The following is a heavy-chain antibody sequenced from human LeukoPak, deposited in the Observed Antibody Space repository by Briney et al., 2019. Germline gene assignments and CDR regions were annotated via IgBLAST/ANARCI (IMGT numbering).Heavy chain of an antibody. D-gene: IGHD3-16*01. V-gene: IGHV4-38-2*02. CDR1: GYSISSGYY. CDR3: ARFTPQGYGWGGYNRFDP. CDR2: IYHSGSN. J-gene: IGHJ5*02. Sequence: SETLSLTCTVSGYSISSGYYWGWIRQPPGKGLEWIGSIYHSGSNYYNPSLKSRVTISVDTSKNQFSLNLTSVTAADTAVYYCARFTPQGYGWGGYNRFDPWGQGTLVTVSS.